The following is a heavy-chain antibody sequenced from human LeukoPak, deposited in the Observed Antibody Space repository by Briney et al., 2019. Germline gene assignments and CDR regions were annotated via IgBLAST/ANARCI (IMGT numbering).Heavy chain of an antibody. J-gene: IGHJ4*02. V-gene: IGHV3-30*19. D-gene: IGHD1-14*01. CDR3: ARDPIAAEPDYFDY. Sequence: GGSLRLSCVGSGFTFSSYGMHWVRQAPGKGLEWVAVIFDERNKFVADSVKGRFTISRDNSKNTLYLQMNSLRDEDTAVYYCARDPIAAEPDYFDYWGQGTLVTVSS. CDR1: GFTFSSYG. CDR2: IFDERNK.